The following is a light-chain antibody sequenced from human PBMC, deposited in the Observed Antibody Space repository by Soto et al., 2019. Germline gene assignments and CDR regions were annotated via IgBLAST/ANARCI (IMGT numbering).Light chain of an antibody. CDR3: QQYSSWSPLT. Sequence: EIVMTQTPAXLXVSPGDGATXXXRASXSXXXHLAWYQQKPGQAPRLLIYEVFTRATGIPARFSGSGSGTEFTLTISSLQSEDSAVYYCQQYSSWSPLTFGGGTKVEI. J-gene: IGKJ4*01. V-gene: IGKV3-15*01. CDR2: EVF. CDR1: XSXXXH.